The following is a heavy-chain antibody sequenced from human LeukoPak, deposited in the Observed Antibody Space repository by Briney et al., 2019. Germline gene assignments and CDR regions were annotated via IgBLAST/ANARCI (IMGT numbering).Heavy chain of an antibody. CDR3: ATVRSRKNY. CDR1: GGSISSGTW. V-gene: IGHV4-4*02. Sequence: SSDTLPLTCAVSGGSISSGTWWSWVRQPPGKGREWIGEIYHSGSTNYRPSLKSLVTISVDKSRNQFSLKPSSVTAADTAVYYCATVRSRKNYWGQGTLVTVSS. CDR2: IYHSGST. J-gene: IGHJ4*02.